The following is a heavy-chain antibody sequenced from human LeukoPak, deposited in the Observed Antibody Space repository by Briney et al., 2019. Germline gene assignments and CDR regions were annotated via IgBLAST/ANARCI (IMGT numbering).Heavy chain of an antibody. CDR1: GFTFSGYW. J-gene: IGHJ4*02. D-gene: IGHD3-22*01. CDR2: IKRDESEK. V-gene: IGHV3-7*01. CDR3: ARGSSYYDRSAYYPDY. Sequence: PGGSLRLSCEASGFTFSGYWMSWVRQAPGKGLEWVANIKRDESEKYYVDSAKGRFTISRDNARNSLYLQMNSLRAEDTAVYYCARGSSYYDRSAYYPDYWGQGTLVTVSS.